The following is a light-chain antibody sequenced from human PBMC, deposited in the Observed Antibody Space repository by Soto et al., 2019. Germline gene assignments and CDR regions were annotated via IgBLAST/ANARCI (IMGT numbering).Light chain of an antibody. CDR3: QQYNNWGT. Sequence: EIVMTQSPATLSVSPGERATLSCRASQSVSSNLAWYQQKPGQAPRLLIYGASTRATGIPARFSGSGSGTEFTLTISSLQSEDFAVYYCQQYNNWGTFGHGKKVEI. J-gene: IGKJ1*01. V-gene: IGKV3-15*01. CDR1: QSVSSN. CDR2: GAS.